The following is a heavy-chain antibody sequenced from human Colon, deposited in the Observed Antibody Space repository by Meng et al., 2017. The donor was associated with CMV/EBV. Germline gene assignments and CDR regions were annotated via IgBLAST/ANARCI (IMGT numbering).Heavy chain of an antibody. D-gene: IGHD4-17*01. J-gene: IGHJ4*02. CDR1: GFTFSCYW. V-gene: IGHV3-74*01. Sequence: GESLKISCAASGFTFSCYWMHWVRQAPEKGLVWVSRINSDGSRTNYADSVKGRFSISRDSAKNTLYLQMNSLRAEDTAVYYCATDPSTVTTNYWGQGTLVTVSS. CDR3: ATDPSTVTTNY. CDR2: INSDGSRT.